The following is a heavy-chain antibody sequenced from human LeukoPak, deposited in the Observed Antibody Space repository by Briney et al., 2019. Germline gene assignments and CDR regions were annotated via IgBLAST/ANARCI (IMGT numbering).Heavy chain of an antibody. J-gene: IGHJ5*02. CDR2: TYYRSKWYN. Sequence: SQTLSLTCALSGDSVSSNSAAWNWIRQSPSRGLEWLGRTYYRSKWYNDYAVSVKSRITINPDTSKNQFSLQLNSVTPEDTAVYYCARESVVVPAAISDWFDPWGQGTLVTVSS. CDR1: GDSVSSNSAA. V-gene: IGHV6-1*01. CDR3: ARESVVVPAAISDWFDP. D-gene: IGHD2-2*01.